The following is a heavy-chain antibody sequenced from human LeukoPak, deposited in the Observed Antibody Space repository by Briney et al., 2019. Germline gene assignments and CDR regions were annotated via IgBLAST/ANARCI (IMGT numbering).Heavy chain of an antibody. D-gene: IGHD3-10*01. CDR1: GFTFRSYA. Sequence: GGSLGLSCTASGFTFRSYAMSWVRQAPGKGLKWVSAMSNSGGSTYYADSVKGRFTISRDNSKDTLYLQMNSLRAEDTAVYYCAKDDGSGFGRGYFDNWGQGTLVTVSS. CDR3: AKDDGSGFGRGYFDN. CDR2: MSNSGGST. V-gene: IGHV3-23*01. J-gene: IGHJ4*02.